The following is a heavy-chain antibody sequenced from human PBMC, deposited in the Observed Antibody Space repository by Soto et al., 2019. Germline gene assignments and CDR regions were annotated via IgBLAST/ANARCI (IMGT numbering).Heavy chain of an antibody. Sequence: QVQLVQSGAEVKTPGASVKVSCRASGYSFRTHGISWVRQAPGRGLEWMGWISTYDDKTNFPQKFQGSITMTTDTSTSTAYMELRSLRSDDTAVYFCARDLGYCNSSGCFRNWFDPWGQGTLVTVSS. CDR3: ARDLGYCNSSGCFRNWFDP. D-gene: IGHD2-15*01. J-gene: IGHJ5*02. V-gene: IGHV1-18*01. CDR1: GYSFRTHG. CDR2: ISTYDDKT.